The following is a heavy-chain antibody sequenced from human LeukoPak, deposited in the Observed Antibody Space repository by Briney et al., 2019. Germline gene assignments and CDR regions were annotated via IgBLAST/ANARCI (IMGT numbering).Heavy chain of an antibody. CDR3: AREMMKTPLIDPLDF. Sequence: ASVKVSCKASGYTFTSYYMHWVRQAPGQGLEWMGIINPSGGSTSYAQKFQGRVTMTRDNSINTAYMELSSLRSDDTAVYFCAREMMKTPLIDPLDFWGQGTTVTVSS. V-gene: IGHV1-46*01. CDR2: INPSGGST. D-gene: IGHD2-21*01. J-gene: IGHJ3*01. CDR1: GYTFTSYY.